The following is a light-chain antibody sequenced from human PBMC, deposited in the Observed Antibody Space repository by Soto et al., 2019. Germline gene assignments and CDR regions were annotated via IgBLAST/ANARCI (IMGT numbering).Light chain of an antibody. CDR2: DVS. V-gene: IGLV2-14*03. CDR3: NSYTRSSSAV. Sequence: QSALTQPGSVSGSPGQSITISCTGTSSDVGAYNYVSWYQQHPGKAPKLMIYDVSNRPSGVSNRFSGSKSGNTASLTISGLQAEDEGDYYCNSYTRSSSAVFGGGTQLTVL. J-gene: IGLJ2*01. CDR1: SSDVGAYNY.